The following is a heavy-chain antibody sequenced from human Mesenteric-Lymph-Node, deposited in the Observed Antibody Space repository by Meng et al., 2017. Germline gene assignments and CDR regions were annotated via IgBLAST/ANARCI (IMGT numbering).Heavy chain of an antibody. Sequence: QVQLVQCGAEGNKPGSSVTVSSQAAGGTFSSYAFSWVRQAPGQGLGWMGWISVYTGNTHYAQMLQGRVTMTTDTATTTAYMELRSLRSDDTAVYYCARGGSSGRFDNWGQGTLVTVSS. CDR2: ISVYTGNT. V-gene: IGHV1-18*01. CDR1: GGTFSSYA. CDR3: ARGGSSGRFDN. J-gene: IGHJ4*02. D-gene: IGHD2-15*01.